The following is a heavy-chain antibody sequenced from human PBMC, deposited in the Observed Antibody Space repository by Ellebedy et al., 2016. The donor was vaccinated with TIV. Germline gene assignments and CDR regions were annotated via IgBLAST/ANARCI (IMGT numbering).Heavy chain of an antibody. CDR2: ISGSSITL. CDR1: GFTFTPYA. D-gene: IGHD7-27*01. Sequence: GGSLRLSCTASGFTFTPYAMNWVRQAPGKGLEWISYISGSSITLYYSDSVKGRFTISRDNAQNSLYLQLNGLRADDTAVYFCARDMAWGNERVNDAFDIWGHGTVVVVSS. V-gene: IGHV3-48*04. CDR3: ARDMAWGNERVNDAFDI. J-gene: IGHJ3*02.